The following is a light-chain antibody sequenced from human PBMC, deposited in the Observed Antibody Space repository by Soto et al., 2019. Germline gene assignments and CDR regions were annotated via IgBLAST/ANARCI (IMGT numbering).Light chain of an antibody. CDR1: STDIGDYNY. V-gene: IGLV2-14*01. CDR2: EVS. CDR3: SSYTTSTTRII. J-gene: IGLJ2*01. Sequence: QSALTQPASVSGSPGQSITISCTGTSTDIGDYNYVSWYQHHPGKAPKLMIYEVSNRPSGVSNRFSGSKSGNTASLTISGLQAEDEADYYCSSYTTSTTRIIFGGGTKLTVL.